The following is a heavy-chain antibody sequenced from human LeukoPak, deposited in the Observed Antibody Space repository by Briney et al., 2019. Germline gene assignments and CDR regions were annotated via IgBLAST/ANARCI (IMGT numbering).Heavy chain of an antibody. CDR3: ARRARDGYFN. V-gene: IGHV1-69*13. CDR1: GYTFTGYY. D-gene: IGHD5-24*01. J-gene: IGHJ4*02. Sequence: SVKVSCKASGYTFTGYYMHWVRQAPGQGLEWMGGIIPIFGTANYAQKFQGRVTITADESTSTAYMELSSLRSEDTAVYYCARRARDGYFNWGQGTLVTVSS. CDR2: IIPIFGTA.